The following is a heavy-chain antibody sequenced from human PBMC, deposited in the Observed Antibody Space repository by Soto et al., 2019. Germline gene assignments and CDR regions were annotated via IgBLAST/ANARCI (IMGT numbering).Heavy chain of an antibody. CDR2: IYYSGST. CDR3: ARDGAAADYYYYYGMDV. CDR1: GGSISSGDYY. J-gene: IGHJ6*02. V-gene: IGHV4-30-4*01. Sequence: SETLSLTCTVSGGSISSGDYYWSWIRQPPGKGLEWIGYIYYSGSTYYNPSLKSRVTISVDTSKNQFSLKLSSVTAADTAVYYCARDGAAADYYYYYGMDVWGQGTTVTVSS. D-gene: IGHD6-13*01.